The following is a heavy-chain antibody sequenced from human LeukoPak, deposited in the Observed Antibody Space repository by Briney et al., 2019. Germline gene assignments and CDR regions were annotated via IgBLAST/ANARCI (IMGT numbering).Heavy chain of an antibody. CDR1: GYTFASYD. CDR2: MNPNSGNT. CDR3: ASPGKHYDPNGYYLFED. Sequence: GASVKVSCKASGYTFASYDINWVRQATGQGLEWMGWMNPNSGNTGYAQKFQGRVTMTRDTSISTAYMELSSLRSEDTAVYYCASPGKHYDPNGYYLFEDWGQGTLVTVSS. V-gene: IGHV1-8*01. J-gene: IGHJ4*02. D-gene: IGHD3-22*01.